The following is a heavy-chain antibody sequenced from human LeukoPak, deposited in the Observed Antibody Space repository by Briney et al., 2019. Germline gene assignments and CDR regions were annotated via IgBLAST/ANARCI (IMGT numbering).Heavy chain of an antibody. Sequence: ASVKVSCKASGYTFTSYGISWTRQAPGQGLEWMGWISAYNGNTNYAQKLQGRVTMTTDTSTSTAYMELRSLRPDDTAVYYCAREGSSSWGRGYYFDYWGQGTLVTVSS. CDR2: ISAYNGNT. V-gene: IGHV1-18*01. D-gene: IGHD6-6*01. J-gene: IGHJ4*02. CDR3: AREGSSSWGRGYYFDY. CDR1: GYTFTSYG.